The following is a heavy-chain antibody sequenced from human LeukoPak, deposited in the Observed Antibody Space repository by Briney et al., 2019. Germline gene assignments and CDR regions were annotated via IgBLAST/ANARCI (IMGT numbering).Heavy chain of an antibody. CDR2: ISSSSSYI. CDR3: ARDEGTYDFWSGSDYYYMDV. J-gene: IGHJ6*03. CDR1: GFTFSTYS. V-gene: IGHV3-21*01. Sequence: GGSLRLSCAASGFTFSTYSMNWVRQAPGKGLEWVSSISSSSSYIYYADSVKGRFTTSRDNAKNSLYLQMNSLRAEDTAVYYCARDEGTYDFWSGSDYYYMDVWGKGTTVTVSS. D-gene: IGHD3-3*01.